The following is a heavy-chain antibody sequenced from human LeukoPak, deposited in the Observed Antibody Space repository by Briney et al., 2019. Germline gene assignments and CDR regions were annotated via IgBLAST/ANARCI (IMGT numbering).Heavy chain of an antibody. D-gene: IGHD3-10*01. Sequence: PGGSLRLSCAASGFTFSDYYMNWIRQAPGKGLEWVSYISSSGITIYYTGSVKGRFTIYRDNAKNSLYLQMNSLRVEDTAVYYCARSSPSYYGRMVWGQGTTVTV. CDR1: GFTFSDYY. V-gene: IGHV3-11*01. J-gene: IGHJ6*02. CDR3: ARSSPSYYGRMV. CDR2: ISSSGITI.